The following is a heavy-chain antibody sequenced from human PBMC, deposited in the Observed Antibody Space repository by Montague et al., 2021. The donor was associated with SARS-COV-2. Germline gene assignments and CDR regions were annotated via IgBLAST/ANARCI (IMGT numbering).Heavy chain of an antibody. J-gene: IGHJ4*02. CDR2: IYYSGST. CDR1: GGSISSYY. CDR3: ARGTAAVTNFDY. V-gene: IGHV4-59*01. Sequence: SETLSLTCTVSGGSISSYYWSWIRQPPGKGLEWIGYIYYSGSTNXNPYLKSRVTISVDTSKNQFSLKLSSVTAADTAVYYCARGTAAVTNFDYWGQGTLVTVSS. D-gene: IGHD6-13*01.